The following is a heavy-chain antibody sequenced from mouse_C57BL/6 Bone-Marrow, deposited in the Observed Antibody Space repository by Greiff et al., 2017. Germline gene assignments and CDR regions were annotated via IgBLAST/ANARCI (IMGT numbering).Heavy chain of an antibody. D-gene: IGHD2-12*01. Sequence: EVHLVESGGDLVKPGGSLKLSCAASGFTFSSYGMSWVRQTPDKRLEWVATISSGGSYTYYPDSVKGRFTISRDNAKNTLYLQMSSLKSEDTAMYYCARRYRTTGFDYWVQGTTLTVSS. CDR1: GFTFSSYG. CDR3: ARRYRTTGFDY. V-gene: IGHV5-6*01. CDR2: ISSGGSYT. J-gene: IGHJ2*01.